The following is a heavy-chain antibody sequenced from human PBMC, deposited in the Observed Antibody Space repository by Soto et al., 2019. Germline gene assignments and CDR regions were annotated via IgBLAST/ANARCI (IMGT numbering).Heavy chain of an antibody. CDR1: GFTFSSYS. J-gene: IGHJ4*02. Sequence: EVQLVESGGGLVQPGGSLRLSCAASGFTFSSYSMNWVRQAPGKGLEWVSYISSSSSTIYYADSVKGRFTISRDNAKNSRYLQMNSLRSEDTAAYYCARDSGDGDGPFDYWGQGTLVTVSS. CDR3: ARDSGDGDGPFDY. V-gene: IGHV3-48*01. D-gene: IGHD5-18*01. CDR2: ISSSSSTI.